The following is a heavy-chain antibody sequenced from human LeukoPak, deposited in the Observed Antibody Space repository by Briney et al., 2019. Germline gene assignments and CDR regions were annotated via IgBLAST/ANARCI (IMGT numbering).Heavy chain of an antibody. CDR1: GGSISSSGYY. D-gene: IGHD6-19*01. V-gene: IGHV4-39*07. Sequence: SETLSLTCTVSGGSISSSGYYWGWIRQPPGKGLEWIGNIYYVGSTYYNPSLKSRVTISVDKSKNQFSLKLTSVTAADTAVYYCARDLPGGWFYYWGQGTLVTVSS. J-gene: IGHJ4*02. CDR2: IYYVGST. CDR3: ARDLPGGWFYY.